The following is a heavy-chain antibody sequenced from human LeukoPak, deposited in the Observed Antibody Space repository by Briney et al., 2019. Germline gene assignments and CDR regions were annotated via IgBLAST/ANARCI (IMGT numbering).Heavy chain of an antibody. Sequence: LETLSLTCTVSGGSLSTDYWCWIRQPPGKGLEWIGYIYNSGSTNYNPSLKSRVTISVDTSKNQFSLKLSSVPAAQMAVYYCARGRRLFMILGGSFDPWGQGTLVTVSS. J-gene: IGHJ5*02. V-gene: IGHV4-59*01. D-gene: IGHD3/OR15-3a*01. CDR1: GGSLSTDY. CDR2: IYNSGST. CDR3: ARGRRLFMILGGSFDP.